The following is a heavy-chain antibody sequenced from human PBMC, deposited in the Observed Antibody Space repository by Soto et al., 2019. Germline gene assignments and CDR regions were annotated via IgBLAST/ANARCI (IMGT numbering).Heavy chain of an antibody. Sequence: QVQLVESGGGGVQPGRSLRLSCAASGFTFSSYAMHWVRQAPGKGLEWVAVISYDGRNKYYADSVKGRFTISRDNSKNTLYLQMSSLRAEDTAVYYCVKDGSSGWPYYYGMDVWGQGTTVTVS. CDR3: VKDGSSGWPYYYGMDV. D-gene: IGHD6-19*01. V-gene: IGHV3-30*18. CDR1: GFTFSSYA. CDR2: ISYDGRNK. J-gene: IGHJ6*02.